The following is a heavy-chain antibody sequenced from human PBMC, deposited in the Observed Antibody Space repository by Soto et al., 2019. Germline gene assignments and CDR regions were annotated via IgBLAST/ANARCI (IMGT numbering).Heavy chain of an antibody. J-gene: IGHJ4*02. CDR2: MKTLREGGTV. CDR3: TTGSSGAEDY. D-gene: IGHD6-19*01. V-gene: IGHV3-15*01. CDR1: GFTFTIAW. Sequence: GGSLRLSCAGSGFTFTIAWLSWFRQAPGRGLEWLGRMKTLREGGTVDYAAAVQDRFAISRHDSKNTLFLQMNNLSTEDAAVYFCTTGSSGAEDYWGQGSLVTVSS.